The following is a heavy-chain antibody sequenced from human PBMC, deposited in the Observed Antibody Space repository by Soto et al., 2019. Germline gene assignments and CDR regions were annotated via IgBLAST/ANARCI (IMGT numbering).Heavy chain of an antibody. J-gene: IGHJ1*01. CDR2: INDSGNT. D-gene: IGHD3-16*02. CDR1: GGSISGSY. CDR3: ARGGRNYLPLQH. V-gene: IGHV4-59*01. Sequence: QVQLQESGPGMVKPSETLSLICTVSGGSISGSYWSWIRQPPGKGLEWIGYINDSGNTNHNPSLKGRVTISLDTSQDQFSLNGNSVTSADTAVYYCARGGRNYLPLQHWGQGTLVTVSS.